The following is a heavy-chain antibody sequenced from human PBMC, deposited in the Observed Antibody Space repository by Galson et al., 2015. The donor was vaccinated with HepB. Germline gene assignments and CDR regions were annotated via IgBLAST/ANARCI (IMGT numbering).Heavy chain of an antibody. J-gene: IGHJ6*02. Sequence: SLRLSCAASGLTFSTYAMSWVRQAPGKGLEWVSVITSGGRTYYADSVKGRLTLSRDNSKNTLYLQMNNLRAEDTAVYYCAKAVSTSLVFGNDYYCYYGMDVWGLGTTVTVSS. CDR3: AKAVSTSLVFGNDYYCYYGMDV. CDR1: GLTFSTYA. D-gene: IGHD2-21*02. V-gene: IGHV3-23*01. CDR2: ITSGGRT.